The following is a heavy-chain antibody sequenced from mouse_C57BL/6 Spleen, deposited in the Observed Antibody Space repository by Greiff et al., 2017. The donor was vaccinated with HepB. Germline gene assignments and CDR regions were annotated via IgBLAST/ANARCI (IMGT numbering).Heavy chain of an antibody. J-gene: IGHJ2*01. CDR2: ISDGGSYT. D-gene: IGHD2-1*01. V-gene: IGHV5-4*01. CDR3: ARDPVTTGYFDY. Sequence: EVQLVESGGGLVKPGGSLKLSCAASGFTFSSYAMSWVRQTPEKRLEWVATISDGGSYTYYPDNVKGRFTISRDNAKNNLYLQMSHLKSEDTAMYYCARDPVTTGYFDYWGQGTTLTVSS. CDR1: GFTFSSYA.